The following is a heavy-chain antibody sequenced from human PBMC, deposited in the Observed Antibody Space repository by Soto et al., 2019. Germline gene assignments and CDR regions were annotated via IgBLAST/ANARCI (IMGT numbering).Heavy chain of an antibody. J-gene: IGHJ6*02. Sequence: GESLKICCKVSGYSFTSYWISWVRQMPGKGLEWMGRIGPSDSYTNYSPSFQGHVTISADKSISTAYLQWSSLKASDTAMYYCARRNYYYDSSGYYSYYYYGMDVWGQGTTVTVSS. D-gene: IGHD3-22*01. CDR1: GYSFTSYW. V-gene: IGHV5-10-1*01. CDR3: ARRNYYYDSSGYYSYYYYGMDV. CDR2: IGPSDSYT.